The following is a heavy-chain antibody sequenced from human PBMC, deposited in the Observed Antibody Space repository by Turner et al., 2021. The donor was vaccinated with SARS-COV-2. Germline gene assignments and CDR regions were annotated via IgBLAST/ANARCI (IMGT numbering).Heavy chain of an antibody. CDR1: GGSISSSRYY. CDR2: MYYSGST. D-gene: IGHD3-3*01. Sequence: QLQLQESGPGLVKPSETLSLTCTVSGGSISSSRYYWGWIRQPPGEGLEWIGSMYYSGSTYFNPSLKSRVTISVDTSKNQFSLKLSSVTAADTAVYYCAREDYDFWSGYYRGWFDPWGQGTLVTVSS. CDR3: AREDYDFWSGYYRGWFDP. J-gene: IGHJ5*02. V-gene: IGHV4-39*02.